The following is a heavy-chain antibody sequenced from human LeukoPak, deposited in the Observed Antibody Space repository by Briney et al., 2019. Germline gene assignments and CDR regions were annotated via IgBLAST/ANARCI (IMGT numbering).Heavy chain of an antibody. Sequence: SETLSLTCTVSGGSISSSSYYWGWIRQPPGKGLEWIGSIYYSGSTYYNPSLKSRVTISIDTSKNQFSLKLSSVTAADTAVYYCARGYYDSSGYFWAYWGQGTLVTVSS. V-gene: IGHV4-39*07. CDR1: GGSISSSSYY. CDR3: ARGYYDSSGYFWAY. CDR2: IYYSGST. J-gene: IGHJ4*02. D-gene: IGHD3-22*01.